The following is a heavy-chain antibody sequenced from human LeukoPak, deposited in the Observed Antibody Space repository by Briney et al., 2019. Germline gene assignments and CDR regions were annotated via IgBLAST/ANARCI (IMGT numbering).Heavy chain of an antibody. CDR3: AKDLRIVGATFFDY. Sequence: SGGSLRLSCAASGFTFSSYAMSWVRQAPGKGLEWVSAISGSGGSTYYADSVKGRFTISRDNSKNTLYLQMNSLRAEDTAVYYCAKDLRIVGATFFDYRGQGTLVTVSS. V-gene: IGHV3-23*01. D-gene: IGHD1-26*01. CDR2: ISGSGGST. J-gene: IGHJ4*02. CDR1: GFTFSSYA.